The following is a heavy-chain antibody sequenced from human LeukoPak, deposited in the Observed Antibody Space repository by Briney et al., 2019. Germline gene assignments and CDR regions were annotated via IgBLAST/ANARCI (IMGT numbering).Heavy chain of an antibody. CDR1: GFTFSSYA. CDR3: ARDPDCSSTSCYASLRGGTDY. Sequence: GRCLRLSCAASGFTFSSYAMHWVRQAPGKGLEWVAVISYDGSNKYYADSVKGRFTISRDNSKNTLYLQMNSLRAEDTAVYYCARDPDCSSTSCYASLRGGTDYWGQGTLVTVSS. CDR2: ISYDGSNK. V-gene: IGHV3-30*04. D-gene: IGHD2-2*01. J-gene: IGHJ4*02.